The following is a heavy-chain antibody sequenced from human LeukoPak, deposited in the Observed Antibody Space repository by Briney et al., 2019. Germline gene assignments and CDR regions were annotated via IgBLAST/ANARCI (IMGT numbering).Heavy chain of an antibody. CDR2: FGGDGST. V-gene: IGHV3-23*01. Sequence: GGSLRLSCVASGFTFSGAAMCWVRQAPGKGLEWVAGFGGDGSTYYADSVKGRFTLARDNSKNTLYPQMNSLRAEDTAVYYCAKVPPIDYWGQGTLVTVSS. J-gene: IGHJ4*02. CDR3: AKVPPIDY. CDR1: GFTFSGAA.